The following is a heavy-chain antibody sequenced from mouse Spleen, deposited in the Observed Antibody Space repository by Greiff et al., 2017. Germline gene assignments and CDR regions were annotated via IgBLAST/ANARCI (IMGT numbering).Heavy chain of an antibody. V-gene: IGHV1-85*01. CDR3: AREGVLLRDYYAMDY. Sequence: QVQLKQSGPELVKPGASVKLSCKASGYTFTSYDINWVKQRPGQGLEWIGWIYPRDGSTKYNEKFKGKATLTVDTSSSTAYMELHSLTSEDSAVYFCAREGVLLRDYYAMDYWGQGTSVTVSS. J-gene: IGHJ4*01. D-gene: IGHD1-1*01. CDR2: IYPRDGST. CDR1: GYTFTSYD.